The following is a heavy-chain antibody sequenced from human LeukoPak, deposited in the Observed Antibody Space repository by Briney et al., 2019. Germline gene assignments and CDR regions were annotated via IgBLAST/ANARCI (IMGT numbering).Heavy chain of an antibody. CDR2: IYYSGST. D-gene: IGHD5-24*01. V-gene: IGHV4-59*01. CDR1: GGSISSYY. CDR3: ARVDGYNFGAFDI. Sequence: SETLSLTCTVSGGSISSYYWSWIRQPPGKGLEWIGYIYYSGSTNYNPSLKSRVTISVDTSKNQFSLKLSPVTAADTAVYYCARVDGYNFGAFDIWGQGTMVTVSS. J-gene: IGHJ3*02.